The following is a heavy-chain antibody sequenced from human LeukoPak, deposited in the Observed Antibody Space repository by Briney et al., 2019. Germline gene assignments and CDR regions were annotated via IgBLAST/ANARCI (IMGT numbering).Heavy chain of an antibody. CDR3: ARIIDIEATFDY. Sequence: QPGRSLRLSCAASGFTFSSYAMHWVRQAPGKGLEWVAVISYDGSNKYYADSVKGRFTISRDNSKNTLYLQMNSLRAEDTAVYYCARIIDIEATFDYWGQGTLVTVSS. V-gene: IGHV3-30*04. J-gene: IGHJ4*02. CDR1: GFTFSSYA. D-gene: IGHD5-12*01. CDR2: ISYDGSNK.